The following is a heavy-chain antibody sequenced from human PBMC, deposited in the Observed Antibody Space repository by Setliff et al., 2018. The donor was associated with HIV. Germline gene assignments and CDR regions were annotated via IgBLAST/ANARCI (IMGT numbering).Heavy chain of an antibody. Sequence: SETLSLTCTVSGYSISSGYYWGFIRQPPWKGLEWISSIFHSGSTYYNPSLKSRVTMSVDTSKNQFSLRLSSVTAADTAVYYCARDKRASFDGLDVWGQGTTVTVSS. CDR3: ARDKRASFDGLDV. D-gene: IGHD6-25*01. CDR1: GYSISSGYY. V-gene: IGHV4-38-2*02. CDR2: IFHSGST. J-gene: IGHJ6*02.